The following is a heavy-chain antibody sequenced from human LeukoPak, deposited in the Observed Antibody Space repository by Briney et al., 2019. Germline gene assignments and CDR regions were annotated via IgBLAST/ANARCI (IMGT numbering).Heavy chain of an antibody. V-gene: IGHV4-59*08. CDR1: RGSISTYY. J-gene: IGHJ3*02. Sequence: SETLSLTCTLSRGSISTYYWTWIRQPPGKGLEWIGYIYYSGSTNYNPSLKSRVTISIDTSKNQFSLKLTSVTAADTAVYYCARRNDFGIWGQGTMVTVSS. CDR2: IYYSGST. CDR3: ARRNDFGI.